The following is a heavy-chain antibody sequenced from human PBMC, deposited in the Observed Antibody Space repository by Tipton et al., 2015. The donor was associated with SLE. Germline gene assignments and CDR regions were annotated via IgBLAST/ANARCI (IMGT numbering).Heavy chain of an antibody. J-gene: IGHJ4*02. CDR2: INVVNGNT. CDR3: ARGRYYFESSGYFGY. CDR1: GYTFSSFA. Sequence: QLVQSGEVKKPGASVKVSCKASGYTFSSFAMHWVRQAPGQGLEWMGWINVVNGNTKNSQRFQGRVTISRDTSASTVYMDLSGLRSEDTAVYYCARGRYYFESSGYFGYWGQGTLVTVS. V-gene: IGHV1-3*01. D-gene: IGHD3-22*01.